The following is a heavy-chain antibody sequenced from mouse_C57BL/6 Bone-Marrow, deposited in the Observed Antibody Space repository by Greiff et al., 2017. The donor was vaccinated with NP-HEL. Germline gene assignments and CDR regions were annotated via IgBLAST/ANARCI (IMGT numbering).Heavy chain of an antibody. CDR2: ISNGGGST. D-gene: IGHD1-1*01. Sequence: EVKLMESGGGLVQPGGSLKLSCAASGFTFSDYYMYWVRQTPEKRLEWVAYISNGGGSTYYPDTVKGRFTISRDNAKNTLYLQMSRLKSEDTTMYYCARRPTVADGYAMDYWGQGTSVTVSS. CDR3: ARRPTVADGYAMDY. V-gene: IGHV5-12*01. CDR1: GFTFSDYY. J-gene: IGHJ4*01.